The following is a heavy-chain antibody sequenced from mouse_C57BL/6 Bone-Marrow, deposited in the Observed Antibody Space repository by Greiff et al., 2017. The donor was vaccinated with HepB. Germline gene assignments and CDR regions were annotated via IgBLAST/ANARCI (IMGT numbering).Heavy chain of an antibody. CDR3: VRQLRPWYFDV. Sequence: EAGGGLVQPKGSLKLSCAASGFSFNTYAMNWVRQAPGKGLEWVARIRSKSNNYATYYADSVKDRFTISRDDSESMLYLQMNNLKTEDTAMYYCVRQLRPWYFDVWGTGTTVTVSS. D-gene: IGHD3-2*02. CDR2: IRSKSNNYAT. CDR1: GFSFNTYA. V-gene: IGHV10-1*01. J-gene: IGHJ1*03.